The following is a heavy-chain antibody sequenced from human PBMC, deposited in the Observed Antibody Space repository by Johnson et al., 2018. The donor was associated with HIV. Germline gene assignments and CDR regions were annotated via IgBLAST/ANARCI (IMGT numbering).Heavy chain of an antibody. V-gene: IGHV3-30*19. CDR1: GFSFSTYG. CDR3: ARDQAYSSSWEGVFDI. Sequence: QVQLVESGGGVVQTGRSLRLSCASSGFSFSTYGMHWVRQAPGEGLEWVALISDDGSSRYYADSLKGRFTVSRDNSKNTLYLQMNSLTADDTAVYYCARDQAYSSSWEGVFDIWGQGTRVIVSS. J-gene: IGHJ3*02. CDR2: ISDDGSSR. D-gene: IGHD6-13*01.